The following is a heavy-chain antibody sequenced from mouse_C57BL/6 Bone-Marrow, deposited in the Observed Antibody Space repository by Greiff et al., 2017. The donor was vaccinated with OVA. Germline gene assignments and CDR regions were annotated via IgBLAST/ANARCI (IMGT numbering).Heavy chain of an antibody. J-gene: IGHJ2*01. CDR2: IDPETGGT. CDR3: TRGGKLRDYVDY. Sequence: VQLQQSGAELVRPGASVTLSCKASGYTFTDYEMHWVKQTPVHGLEWIGAIDPETGGTAYNQKFKGKAILTADKSSSTAYMELRSLTSEDSAVYYCTRGGKLRDYVDYWGQGTTLTVSS. V-gene: IGHV1-15*01. CDR1: GYTFTDYE.